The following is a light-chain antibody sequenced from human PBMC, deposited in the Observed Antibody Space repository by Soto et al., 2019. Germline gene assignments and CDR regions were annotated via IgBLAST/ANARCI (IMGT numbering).Light chain of an antibody. CDR1: TGAVTSDYY. J-gene: IGLJ1*01. CDR3: LLFSGGAYV. CDR2: NTH. Sequence: QAVVTQEPSLTVSPGGTVTLTCDSSTGAVTSDYYPNWFQQKHGQAPTSLIYNTHNRHSWTPARFSGSLLGNRAALTLSGALPEDEAEYYCLLFSGGAYVFGPGTKLTVL. V-gene: IGLV7-43*01.